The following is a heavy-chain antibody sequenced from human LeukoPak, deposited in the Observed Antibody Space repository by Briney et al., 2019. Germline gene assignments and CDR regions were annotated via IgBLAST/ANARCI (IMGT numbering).Heavy chain of an antibody. D-gene: IGHD3-3*01. CDR3: AKDKGDFWSGHHY. CDR1: GFTFSTYT. CDR2: ITGSGGST. J-gene: IGHJ4*02. V-gene: IGHV3-23*01. Sequence: AGGSLRLSCAASGFTFSTYTMNWVRQAPGKGLEWVSSITGSGGSTYYADSVKGRFTISRDNSKNTLYLQMSSLRAEDTAVYYCAKDKGDFWSGHHYWGQGTLVTVSS.